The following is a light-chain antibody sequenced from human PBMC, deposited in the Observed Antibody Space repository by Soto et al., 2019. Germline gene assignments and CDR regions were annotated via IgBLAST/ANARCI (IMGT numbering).Light chain of an antibody. CDR3: QQFGNSLPWT. V-gene: IGKV3-20*01. CDR2: ATS. CDR1: QSVSSSY. J-gene: IGKJ1*01. Sequence: EIVLTQSPGTLSLSPGERATLSCRASQSVSSSYLAWYQQKPGQAPRLLIYATSIRATGIPDRFSGFGSGTAFTLTISRLEPEDFAVYYCQQFGNSLPWTFGQGTKVEIK.